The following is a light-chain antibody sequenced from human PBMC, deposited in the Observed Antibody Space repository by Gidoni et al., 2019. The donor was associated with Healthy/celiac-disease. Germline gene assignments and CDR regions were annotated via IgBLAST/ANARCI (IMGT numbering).Light chain of an antibody. Sequence: PSFPSASVGDRGTITRRASQSISSYLNWYQQKPGKAPKLLNYAAASLQSGVPSRFSGSGSGTDFTRTISSLQPEDFATYYCQQSYSTQWTFGQGTKVEIK. J-gene: IGKJ1*01. CDR3: QQSYSTQWT. CDR1: QSISSY. V-gene: IGKV1-39*01. CDR2: AAA.